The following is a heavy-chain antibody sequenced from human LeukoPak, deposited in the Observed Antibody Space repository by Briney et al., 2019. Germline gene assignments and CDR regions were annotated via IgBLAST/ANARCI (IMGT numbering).Heavy chain of an antibody. Sequence: PGGSLRLSCAASGFTLSSYGMHWVRQAPGKGLEWVAVIWYGGSNKYYADSVKGRFTISRDNSKNTLYLQMNSLRAEDTAVYYCAKDQGRVPDGTFDYWGQGTLVTVSS. D-gene: IGHD3-10*01. J-gene: IGHJ4*02. V-gene: IGHV3-30*02. CDR1: GFTLSSYG. CDR2: IWYGGSNK. CDR3: AKDQGRVPDGTFDY.